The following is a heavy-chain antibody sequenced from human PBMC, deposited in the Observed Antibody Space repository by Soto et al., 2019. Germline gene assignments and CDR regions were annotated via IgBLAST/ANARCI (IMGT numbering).Heavy chain of an antibody. Sequence: SVKVSCKASGGTFSSYTISWVRQAPGQGLEWMGRIIPILDIANYAQKFQDRVTITADKSTSTAYMELNSLRSEDTAVYYCARDRDVAAAGTVSTNYYYGMDVWGQGTTVTVSS. V-gene: IGHV1-69*04. J-gene: IGHJ6*02. CDR3: ARDRDVAAAGTVSTNYYYGMDV. D-gene: IGHD6-13*01. CDR2: IIPILDIA. CDR1: GGTFSSYT.